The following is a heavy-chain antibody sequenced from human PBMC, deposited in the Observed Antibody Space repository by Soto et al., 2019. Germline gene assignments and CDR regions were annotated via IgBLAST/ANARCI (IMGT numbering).Heavy chain of an antibody. CDR2: LSGSGGTT. V-gene: IGHV3-23*01. J-gene: IGHJ5*02. CDR1: GVTFSSYS. Sequence: GGSLRLSCAASGVTFSSYSMSWVRQTPGKGLEWVSTLSGSGGTTYYADSVKGRFTISRDNAKNSLYLQMNSLRAEDTAVYYCAREGDSSGWYNWFDPWGQGTLVTVSS. CDR3: AREGDSSGWYNWFDP. D-gene: IGHD3-22*01.